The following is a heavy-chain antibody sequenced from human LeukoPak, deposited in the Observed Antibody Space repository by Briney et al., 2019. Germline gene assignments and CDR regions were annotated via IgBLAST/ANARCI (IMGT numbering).Heavy chain of an antibody. CDR1: GDSIISYY. Sequence: SETLSLTCIVSGDSIISYYWSWIRQPPGKGLEWIGYIYYNGTTNYNPSLKSRVTISVDTSKNQFSLKLSSVTAADTAVYYCARVQAHLMVRGVPGFDPWGQGTLVTVSS. D-gene: IGHD3-10*01. CDR3: ARVQAHLMVRGVPGFDP. V-gene: IGHV4-59*12. J-gene: IGHJ5*02. CDR2: IYYNGTT.